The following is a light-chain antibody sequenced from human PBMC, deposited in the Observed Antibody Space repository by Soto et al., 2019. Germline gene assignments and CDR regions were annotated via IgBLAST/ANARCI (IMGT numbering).Light chain of an antibody. CDR3: QQYNYWPPIT. CDR1: QSVNSK. Sequence: EIVMTQSPATLSVSPGERVTLSCRASQSVNSKVARYQQKPGQAPRLLIYGASTRATGIPARFSGSGSGTEFTLTISSLQSEDFAVYYCQQYNYWPPITFGQGTRLEIK. CDR2: GAS. J-gene: IGKJ5*01. V-gene: IGKV3-15*01.